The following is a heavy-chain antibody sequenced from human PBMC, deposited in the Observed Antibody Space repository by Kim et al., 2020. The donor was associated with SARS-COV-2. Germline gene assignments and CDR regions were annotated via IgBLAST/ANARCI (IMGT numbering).Heavy chain of an antibody. V-gene: IGHV1-8*01. CDR3: ARGVREHMVVVIAIFYYYYMDV. J-gene: IGHJ6*03. CDR1: GYTFTSYD. D-gene: IGHD2-21*01. Sequence: ASVKVSCKASGYTFTSYDINWVRQATGQGLEWMGWMNPNSGNTGYAQKFQGRVTMTRNTSISTAYMELSSLRSEDTAVYYCARGVREHMVVVIAIFYYYYMDVWGQGTTVTVSS. CDR2: MNPNSGNT.